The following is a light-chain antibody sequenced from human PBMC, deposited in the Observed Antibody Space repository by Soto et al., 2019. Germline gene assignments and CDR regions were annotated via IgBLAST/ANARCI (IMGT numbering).Light chain of an antibody. CDR1: TSDVGGYDR. CDR2: EVT. V-gene: IGLV2-14*01. CDR3: SSYTIKNTWV. Sequence: QSALTQPASVTGSPGQSITISCTGTTSDVGGYDRVSWFQQYPGTAPKLMIYEVTNRPSGVSDRFSGSKSVNTASLTISGLHPEDEADYHCSSYTIKNTWVFGGGTKLTVL. J-gene: IGLJ3*02.